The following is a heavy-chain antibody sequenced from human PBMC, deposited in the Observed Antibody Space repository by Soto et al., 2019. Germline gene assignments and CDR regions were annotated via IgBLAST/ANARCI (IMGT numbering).Heavy chain of an antibody. CDR2: IYYSGST. V-gene: IGHV4-59*01. J-gene: IGHJ6*02. Sequence: TETLSLTCTVSGGSISSYYWSWIRQPPGKGLEWIGYIYYSGSTNYNPSLKSRVTISVDTSKNQFSLKLSSVTAADTAVYYCARDPRSMTTTSGYYYGMDVWGQGTTVTVSS. CDR3: ARDPRSMTTTSGYYYGMDV. D-gene: IGHD4-4*01. CDR1: GGSISSYY.